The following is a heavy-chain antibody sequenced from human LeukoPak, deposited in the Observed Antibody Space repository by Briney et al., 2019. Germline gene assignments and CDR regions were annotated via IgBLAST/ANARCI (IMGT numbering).Heavy chain of an antibody. D-gene: IGHD2-15*01. CDR3: ARGTLRVVVAAVDY. CDR1: GFTFSSYS. Sequence: GGSLRLSCAASGFTFSSYSMNWVRQAPGKGLEWVSSISSSSYIYYADSVKGRFTISRDNAKNSLYLQVNSLRAEDTAVYYCARGTLRVVVAAVDYWGQGTLVTVSS. V-gene: IGHV3-21*01. J-gene: IGHJ4*02. CDR2: ISSSSYI.